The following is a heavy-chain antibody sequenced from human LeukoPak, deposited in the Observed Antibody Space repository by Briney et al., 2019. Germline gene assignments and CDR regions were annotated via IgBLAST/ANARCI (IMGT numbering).Heavy chain of an antibody. CDR1: GFTFSSYE. Sequence: GGSLRLSCAASGFTFSSYEMNWVRQAPGKGLEWVSYISSSGSTIYYADSVKGRFTISRDNAKNSLYLQMNSLRAEDTALYHCARGPLNYYYYMDVWGKGTTVTISS. V-gene: IGHV3-48*03. CDR3: ARGPLNYYYYMDV. J-gene: IGHJ6*03. CDR2: ISSSGSTI.